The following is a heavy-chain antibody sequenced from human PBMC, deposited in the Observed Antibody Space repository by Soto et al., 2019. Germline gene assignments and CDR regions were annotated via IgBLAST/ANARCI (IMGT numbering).Heavy chain of an antibody. CDR1: GGSFSGYY. V-gene: IGHV4-34*01. D-gene: IGHD1-1*01. CDR3: VRDHNWACDY. CDR2: INHSGST. J-gene: IGHJ4*02. Sequence: PSETLSLTCAVYGGSFSGYYWTWIRQPPGTGLEWSGEINHSGSTSYNPFLKSRVTISVDTSKNQFSLKLTSVTVDDTAVYFCVRDHNWACDYWAPGTLVTVSS.